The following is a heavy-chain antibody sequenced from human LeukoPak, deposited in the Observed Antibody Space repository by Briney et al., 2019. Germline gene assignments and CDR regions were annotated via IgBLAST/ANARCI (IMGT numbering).Heavy chain of an antibody. J-gene: IGHJ4*02. V-gene: IGHV4-59*01. CDR2: IYYSGST. Sequence: SETLSLTCTVSGGSISSYYWSWIRQPPGKGLEWVGYIYYSGSTNYNPSLKSRVTISVDTSKNQFSLKLSSVTAADTAVYYCARDESGSFDYWGQGTLVTVSS. CDR3: ARDESGSFDY. D-gene: IGHD5-12*01. CDR1: GGSISSYY.